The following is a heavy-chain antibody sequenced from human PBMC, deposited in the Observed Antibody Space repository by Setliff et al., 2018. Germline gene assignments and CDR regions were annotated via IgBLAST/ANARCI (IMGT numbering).Heavy chain of an antibody. CDR2: ISGSGGSA. J-gene: IGHJ6*03. CDR3: AKDSSGSYYNVYYYYYYYMDV. V-gene: IGHV3-23*01. CDR1: GFTFSRYW. Sequence: GGSLRLSCAASGFTFSRYWMSWVRQAPGKGLEWVSAISGSGGSAYYADSVKGRFTISRDNSKNTLYLQMNSLRAEDTAVYYCAKDSSGSYYNVYYYYYYYMDVWGKGTTVTVSS. D-gene: IGHD3-10*01.